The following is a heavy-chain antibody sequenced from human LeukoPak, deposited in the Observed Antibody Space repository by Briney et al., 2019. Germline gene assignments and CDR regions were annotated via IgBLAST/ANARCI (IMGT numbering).Heavy chain of an antibody. Sequence: SETLSLTCTVSGGSVSSSSYYWGWISQPPGKGLEWIGSIYYSGSTNYNPSLKSRVTISVDTSKNQFSLKLSSVTAADTAVYYCARLDTIFGVAKGFDYWGQGTLVTVSS. V-gene: IGHV4-39*07. CDR3: ARLDTIFGVAKGFDY. CDR1: GGSVSSSSYY. J-gene: IGHJ4*02. CDR2: IYYSGST. D-gene: IGHD3-3*01.